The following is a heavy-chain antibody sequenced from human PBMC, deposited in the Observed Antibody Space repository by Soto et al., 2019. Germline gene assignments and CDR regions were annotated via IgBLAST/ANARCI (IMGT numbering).Heavy chain of an antibody. J-gene: IGHJ4*02. CDR1: GGSISSGGFH. D-gene: IGHD2-15*01. V-gene: IGHV4-31*03. Sequence: SETLSLTCTVSGGSISSGGFHWSWIRQHPGNGLEWIGNIYYSGSTYYNPSLKSRVTISLDTSKNQFSLKLSSVTAADTAVYYCASHSGKYPALDYWGQGTLVTVSS. CDR3: ASHSGKYPALDY. CDR2: IYYSGST.